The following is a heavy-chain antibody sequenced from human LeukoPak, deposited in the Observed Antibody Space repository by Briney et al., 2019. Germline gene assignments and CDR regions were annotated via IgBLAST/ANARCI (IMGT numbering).Heavy chain of an antibody. J-gene: IGHJ3*02. D-gene: IGHD3-3*01. CDR1: GFTFSSYA. Sequence: GGSLRLSCAASGFTFSSYAMSWVRQAPGKGLEWVSAISGSGGSTYYADSVKGRFTISRDNSKNTLYLQMNSLRAEDTAVYYCAKEPLGDFWSGKGGKAFDIWGQGTMVTVSS. CDR2: ISGSGGST. V-gene: IGHV3-23*01. CDR3: AKEPLGDFWSGKGGKAFDI.